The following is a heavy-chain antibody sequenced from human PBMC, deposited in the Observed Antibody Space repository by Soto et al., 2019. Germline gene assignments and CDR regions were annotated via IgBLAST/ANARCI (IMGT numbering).Heavy chain of an antibody. Sequence: GGSLRLSCAASGFTFSSYSMNWVRQAPGKGLEWVSSISSSSSYIYYADSVKGRFTISRDNAKNSLYLQMNSLRAEDTAVYYCARLPEAYCGGDCYSWAGDYWGQGTLVTVSS. J-gene: IGHJ4*02. CDR1: GFTFSSYS. CDR2: ISSSSSYI. D-gene: IGHD2-21*02. V-gene: IGHV3-21*01. CDR3: ARLPEAYCGGDCYSWAGDY.